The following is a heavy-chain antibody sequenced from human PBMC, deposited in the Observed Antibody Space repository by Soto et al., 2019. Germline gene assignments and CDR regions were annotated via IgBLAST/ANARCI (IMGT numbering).Heavy chain of an antibody. CDR1: GFTFSTYS. Sequence: EVQLVESGGDLVQPGGSLRLSCAASGFTFSTYSMNWVRLAPGKGLEWISYISSGSTTIYYADSVRGRFTISRDNAKNSLYLQMNSVRAEDTAVYYCAREPYCSGGSWYSFSREYYYYMDVWGKGTTVTVSS. CDR3: AREPYCSGGSWYSFSREYYYYMDV. J-gene: IGHJ6*03. D-gene: IGHD2-15*01. CDR2: ISSGSTTI. V-gene: IGHV3-48*01.